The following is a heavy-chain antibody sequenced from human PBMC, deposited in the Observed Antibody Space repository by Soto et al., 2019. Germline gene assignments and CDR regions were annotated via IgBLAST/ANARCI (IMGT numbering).Heavy chain of an antibody. V-gene: IGHV3-23*01. CDR3: ARPLASTGSRLYYGLDX. CDR1: GFTFSNCV. CDR2: ITRGGFNT. D-gene: IGHD1-1*01. Sequence: GGSLRLSCVASGFTFSNCVINWVRQAPGKGLEWVSIITRGGFNTNYADSVKVRFTISRDNYKKTVYLQMSSLRAEDTATYYCARPLASTGSRLYYGLDXWGQGTTVTVS. J-gene: IGHJ6*02.